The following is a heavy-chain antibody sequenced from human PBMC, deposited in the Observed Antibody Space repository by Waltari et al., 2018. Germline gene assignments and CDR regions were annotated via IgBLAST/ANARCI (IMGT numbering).Heavy chain of an antibody. CDR1: GGSFSGYY. D-gene: IGHD6-19*01. V-gene: IGHV4-34*01. CDR3: ARWAVAVAQPVFDY. CDR2: INHSGST. J-gene: IGHJ4*02. Sequence: QVQLPQWGAGLLKPSATLSLTCAVYGGSFSGYYWSWLRQPPGKGLEWIGEINHSGSTNYNPSLKSRVTISVDTSKNQFSLKLSSVTAADTAVYYCARWAVAVAQPVFDYWGQGTLVTVSS.